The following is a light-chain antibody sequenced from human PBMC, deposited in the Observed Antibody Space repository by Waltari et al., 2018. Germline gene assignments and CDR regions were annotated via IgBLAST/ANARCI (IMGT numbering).Light chain of an antibody. CDR3: SSYTTSSTHV. CDR1: SSDVGGYNY. V-gene: IGLV2-14*03. CDR2: DVT. Sequence: QSALTQPASVSASPGQSITISCTGTSSDVGGYNYVPWYQQHPGKPPKLIINDVTNRPSGVSNRFSGSKSGNTASLTISGLQAEDEADYYCSSYTTSSTHVFGTGTKVTVL. J-gene: IGLJ1*01.